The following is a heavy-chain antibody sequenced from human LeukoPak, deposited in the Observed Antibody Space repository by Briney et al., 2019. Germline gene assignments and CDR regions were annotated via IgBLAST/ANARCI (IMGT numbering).Heavy chain of an antibody. J-gene: IGHJ5*02. CDR3: VKGYCSSTSCYGPWFDP. CDR1: GFTFSSYA. CDR2: ISSSGGST. D-gene: IGHD2-2*01. V-gene: IGHV3-64D*06. Sequence: GGSLRLSCSASGFTFSSYAMHWVRQAPGKGLEYVSAISSSGGSTYYADSVKGRFTISRDNSKNTLYLQMSSLRAEDTAVYYCVKGYCSSTSCYGPWFDPWGQGTLVTVSS.